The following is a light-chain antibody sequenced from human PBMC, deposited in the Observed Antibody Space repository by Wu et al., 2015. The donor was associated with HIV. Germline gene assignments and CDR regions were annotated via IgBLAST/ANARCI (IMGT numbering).Light chain of an antibody. Sequence: EIVLTQSPGTLSLSPGERATLSCRASQSVSSSYLAWYQQKPGQAPRLLIYGASSRATGIPDRFSASGSGTDFTLTISRLEPEDFAVYYCQQYSDSPLTFGQGTRLEIK. J-gene: IGKJ5*01. CDR1: QSVSSSY. V-gene: IGKV3-20*01. CDR3: QQYSDSPLT. CDR2: GAS.